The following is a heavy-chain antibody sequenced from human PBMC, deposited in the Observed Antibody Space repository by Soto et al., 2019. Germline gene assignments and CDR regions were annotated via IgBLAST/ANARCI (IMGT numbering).Heavy chain of an antibody. Sequence: SETLSLTCTVSGGSISSSSDYWGWIRQPPGKGLEWIGSIYYSGSTYYNPSLKGRFTISRDNSKNTLYLQMNSLRAEDTAVYYCAKDPITIFGVVPDYWGQGTLVTVSS. CDR2: IYYSGST. CDR1: GGSISSSSDY. D-gene: IGHD3-3*01. CDR3: AKDPITIFGVVPDY. V-gene: IGHV4-39*07. J-gene: IGHJ4*02.